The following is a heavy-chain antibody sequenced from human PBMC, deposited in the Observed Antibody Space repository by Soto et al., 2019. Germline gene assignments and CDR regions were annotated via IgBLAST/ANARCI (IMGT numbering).Heavy chain of an antibody. D-gene: IGHD2-2*02. CDR3: ATQGYCSTTACYTVDY. CDR2: IYPCDSHT. CDR1: GYSFTSYW. Sequence: VSLKIACQCSGYSFTSYWIGWVRRVPGKGLEWMGIIYPCDSHTRYSPSFQGQVTISADKSISTAYLQWSGLKASDTAMYYCATQGYCSTTACYTVDYWVQGTLVTVSS. J-gene: IGHJ4*02. V-gene: IGHV5-51*01.